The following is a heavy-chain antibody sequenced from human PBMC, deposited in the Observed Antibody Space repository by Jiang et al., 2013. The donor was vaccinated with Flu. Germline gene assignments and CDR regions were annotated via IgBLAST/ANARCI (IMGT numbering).Heavy chain of an antibody. V-gene: IGHV5-51*01. CDR1: GYNFINYW. D-gene: IGHD2-21*01. Sequence: GAEVKKPGESLKISCKSSGYNFINYWIGWVRQMPGKGLEWMGIIYPGDSDTRYSPSFQGQVIISADKSISTAYLQWSSLKASDTAMYYCARALGFCGDSSCHFFDYWGQG. J-gene: IGHJ4*02. CDR3: ARALGFCGDSSCHFFDY. CDR2: IYPGDSDT.